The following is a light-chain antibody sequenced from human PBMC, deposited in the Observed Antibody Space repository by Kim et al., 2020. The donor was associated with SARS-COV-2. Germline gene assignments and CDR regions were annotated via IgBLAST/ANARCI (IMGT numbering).Light chain of an antibody. CDR3: SSYTGSNTLA. CDR2: EVT. CDR1: SSDFGAYNY. J-gene: IGLJ2*01. V-gene: IGLV2-8*01. Sequence: GQLVTYSYTGTSSDFGAYNYSSCYQQHPGKAPKLVIYEVTKRPSGVPDRFSGSKSGNTASLTVSGLQAEDEADYYCSSYTGSNTLAFGGGTQLTVL.